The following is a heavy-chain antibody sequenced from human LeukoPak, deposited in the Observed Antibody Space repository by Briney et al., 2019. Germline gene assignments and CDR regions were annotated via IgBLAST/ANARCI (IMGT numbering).Heavy chain of an antibody. CDR3: AREGSGY. CDR2: IKQDGSEK. CDR1: GFTFSSYG. J-gene: IGHJ4*02. Sequence: GGSLRLSCAASGFTFSSYGMHWVRQAPGKGLEWVANIKQDGSEKYYVDSVRGRVTISRDNAENSLYLQMNSLRAEDTAVYYCAREGSGYWGQGTLVTVSS. V-gene: IGHV3-7*01.